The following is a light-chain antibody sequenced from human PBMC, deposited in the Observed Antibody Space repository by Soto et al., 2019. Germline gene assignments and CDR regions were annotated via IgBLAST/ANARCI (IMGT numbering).Light chain of an antibody. Sequence: EIVLTQSPATLSLSPGERATLSCRASQSVGTYLAWYQHNPGQAPRLLIYDASNMATGIPARFSGSGSGTDFTLTISSPEPEDFAVYYCQQRYNWPNTFGQGTKLDIK. J-gene: IGKJ2*01. CDR2: DAS. CDR1: QSVGTY. CDR3: QQRYNWPNT. V-gene: IGKV3-11*01.